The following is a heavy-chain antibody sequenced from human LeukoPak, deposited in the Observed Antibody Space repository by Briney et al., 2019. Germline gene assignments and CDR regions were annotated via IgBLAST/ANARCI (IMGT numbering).Heavy chain of an antibody. J-gene: IGHJ3*02. CDR1: GFTVSSNY. CDR3: ARDCSGGSWYSDAFDI. CDR2: IYSGGST. D-gene: IGHD2-15*01. Sequence: PGGSLRLSCAASGFTVSSNYMSWVRQAPGKGLEWVSVIYSGGSTYYADSVKGRFTISRDNSKNTLYLQMNSLRAEDTAVYYCARDCSGGSWYSDAFDIWGQGTMVTVSS. V-gene: IGHV3-53*01.